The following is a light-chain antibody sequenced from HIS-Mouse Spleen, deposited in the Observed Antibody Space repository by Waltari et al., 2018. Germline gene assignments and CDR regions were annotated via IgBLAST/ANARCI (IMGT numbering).Light chain of an antibody. CDR1: SSNIGRHY. Sequence: QSVLTQPPSASGTPGQRVTLSCSGSSSNIGRHYVYWYQQLPGTAPKLLIYRNNQRPSGVPDRFSGSKSGTSASLAISGLRSEDEADYYCAAWDDSLSAHVVFGGGTKLTVL. V-gene: IGLV1-47*01. CDR3: AAWDDSLSAHVV. CDR2: RNN. J-gene: IGLJ2*01.